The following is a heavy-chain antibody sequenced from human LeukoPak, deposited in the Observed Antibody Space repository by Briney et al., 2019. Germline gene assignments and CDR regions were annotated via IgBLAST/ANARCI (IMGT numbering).Heavy chain of an antibody. Sequence: GGSLRLSCAASGFTFSSYWMHWVRQVPGKGLVWVSRIHGDGTITNYEDSVKGRFTISRDNARITLYLQLNSLRAEDTAIYYCARNFVGSITSDFDSWGQGTQVTVSS. CDR1: GFTFSSYW. J-gene: IGHJ4*02. V-gene: IGHV3-74*01. CDR3: ARNFVGSITSDFDS. D-gene: IGHD3-3*01. CDR2: IHGDGTIT.